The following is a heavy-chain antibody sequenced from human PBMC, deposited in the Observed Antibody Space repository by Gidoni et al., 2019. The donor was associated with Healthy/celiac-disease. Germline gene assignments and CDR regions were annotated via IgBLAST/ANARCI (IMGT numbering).Heavy chain of an antibody. CDR2: IYPGDSDT. CDR3: ARLSSSSSSEGDY. Sequence: TSYWIGWVRPMPGKGLEWMGIIYPGDSDTRYSPSFQGQVTISADKSISTAYLQWSSLKASDTAMYYCARLSSSSSSEGDYWGQGTLVTVSS. V-gene: IGHV5-51*01. CDR1: TSYW. J-gene: IGHJ4*02. D-gene: IGHD6-6*01.